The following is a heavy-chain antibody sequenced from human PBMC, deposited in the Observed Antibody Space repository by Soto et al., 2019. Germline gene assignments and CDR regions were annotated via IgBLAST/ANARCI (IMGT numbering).Heavy chain of an antibody. D-gene: IGHD3-22*01. CDR3: ARSRWVGYDSSGWADVPDY. CDR1: GGSISSYY. CDR2: IYYSGST. J-gene: IGHJ4*02. Sequence: GPGPSPPSETLSLTCTVSGGSISSYYWSWIRQPPGKGLEWIGYIYYSGSTNYNPSLKSRVTISVDTSKNQFSLKLSSVTAADTAVYYCARSRWVGYDSSGWADVPDYWGQGTLVTVSS. V-gene: IGHV4-59*01.